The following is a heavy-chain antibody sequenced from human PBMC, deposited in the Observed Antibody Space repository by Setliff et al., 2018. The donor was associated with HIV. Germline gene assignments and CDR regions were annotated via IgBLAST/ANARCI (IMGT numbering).Heavy chain of an antibody. J-gene: IGHJ5*02. V-gene: IGHV4-34*01. Sequence: PSETLSLTCAVYGGSFSGYYWSWIRQPPGKGLEWIGEITHRGITDYNAALKSRGSISADTSKNQLSLKVNSVTVADTAVYYCARLSSGWYNWFDPWGQGTLVTVPQ. D-gene: IGHD6-19*01. CDR2: ITHRGIT. CDR3: ARLSSGWYNWFDP. CDR1: GGSFSGYY.